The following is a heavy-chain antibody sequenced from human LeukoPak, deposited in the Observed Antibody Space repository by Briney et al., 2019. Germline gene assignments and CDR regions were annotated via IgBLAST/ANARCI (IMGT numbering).Heavy chain of an antibody. V-gene: IGHV4-39*07. CDR2: IYYSGST. CDR3: AKPSNYYGSATDAFDF. CDR1: GGSIRNYY. Sequence: SETLSLTCTVSGGSIRNYYWGWIRQPPGKGLEWIGNIYYSGSTYYNPSLKSRVTISVDTSKNHFSLKLNSVTAADTAVYYCAKPSNYYGSATDAFDFWGQGTMVTVSS. J-gene: IGHJ3*01. D-gene: IGHD3-10*01.